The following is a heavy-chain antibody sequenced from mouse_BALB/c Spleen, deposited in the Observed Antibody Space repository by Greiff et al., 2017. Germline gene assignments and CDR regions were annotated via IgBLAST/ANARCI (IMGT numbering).Heavy chain of an antibody. D-gene: IGHD1-1*02. CDR1: GYSITSDYA. J-gene: IGHJ2*01. CDR3: ARSYYGTHFDY. V-gene: IGHV3-2*02. CDR2: ISYSGST. Sequence: VQLQQSGPGLVKPSQSLSLTCTVTGYSITSDYAWNWIRQFPGNKLEWMGYISYSGSTSYNPSLKSRISITRDTSKNQFFLQLNSVTTEDTATYYCARSYYGTHFDYWGQGTTLTVSS.